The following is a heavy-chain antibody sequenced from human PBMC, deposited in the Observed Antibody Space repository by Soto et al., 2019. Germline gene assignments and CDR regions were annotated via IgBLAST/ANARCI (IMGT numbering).Heavy chain of an antibody. CDR2: INPNSDDT. D-gene: IGHD6-13*01. Sequence: ASVKVSCKASGYIFTDYYIHWVRQAPGQGLEWMGWINPNSDDTRYAQKFRGRVTVTMDTSISTAYMDLSRLTSDDTAVYYCARDSAAGAGIGWDYWGQGTLVTVYS. CDR1: GYIFTDYY. CDR3: ARDSAAGAGIGWDY. V-gene: IGHV1-2*02. J-gene: IGHJ4*01.